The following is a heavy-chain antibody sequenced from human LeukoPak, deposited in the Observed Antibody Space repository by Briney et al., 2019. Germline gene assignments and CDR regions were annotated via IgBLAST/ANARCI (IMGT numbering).Heavy chain of an antibody. Sequence: GGSLRLSCAASGFTFSSYGMHWVRPPPGKGLEWVGFVSYDGSKKFYADFVKGRFSISRDNSKNTLYVQMNSLGAEDTALYYCAKLGFDSSGSHSLVDYWGQGTPVTVSS. V-gene: IGHV3-30*18. CDR3: AKLGFDSSGSHSLVDY. D-gene: IGHD3-22*01. CDR2: VSYDGSKK. CDR1: GFTFSSYG. J-gene: IGHJ4*02.